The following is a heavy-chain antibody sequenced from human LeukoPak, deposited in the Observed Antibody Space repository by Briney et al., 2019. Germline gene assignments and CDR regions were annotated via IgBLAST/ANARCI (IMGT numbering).Heavy chain of an antibody. CDR2: IRSKAYGGTT. CDR3: TRGYDFVSGYLGMDV. Sequence: GGSLRLSCTASGFTFGDYAMIWVRQAPGKGLESVGFIRSKAYGGTTEYAASVKGRFTISRDDSKSIAYLEMNSLKSEDTAVYHRTRGYDFVSGYLGMDVWGQGTTVTASS. CDR1: GFTFGDYA. J-gene: IGHJ6*02. D-gene: IGHD3-3*01. V-gene: IGHV3-49*04.